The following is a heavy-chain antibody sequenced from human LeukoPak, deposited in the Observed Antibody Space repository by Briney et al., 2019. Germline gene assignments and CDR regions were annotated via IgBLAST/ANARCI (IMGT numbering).Heavy chain of an antibody. CDR2: IYYSGST. CDR1: GGSVSSGGYY. CDR3: ARLREVPRDRPGYGSGLDY. V-gene: IGHV4-61*08. D-gene: IGHD3-10*01. J-gene: IGHJ4*02. Sequence: SETLSLTCTVSGGSVSSGGYYWSWIRQPPGKGLEWIGYIYYSGSTNYNPSLKSRVTISVDTSKNQFSLKLSSVTAADTAVYYCARLREVPRDRPGYGSGLDYWGQGTLVTVSS.